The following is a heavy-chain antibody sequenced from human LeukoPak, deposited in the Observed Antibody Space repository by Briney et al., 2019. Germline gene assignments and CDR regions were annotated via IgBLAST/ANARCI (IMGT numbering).Heavy chain of an antibody. CDR2: INSDGSST. CDR3: AKSWYSSSWYATYYYDSSGYYEY. J-gene: IGHJ4*02. CDR1: GFTFSSYW. V-gene: IGHV3-74*01. D-gene: IGHD3-22*01. Sequence: GGSLRLSCAASGFTFSSYWMHWVRQAPGKGLVWVSRINSDGSSTSYADSVKGRFTISRDNSKNTLYLQMNSLRAEDTAVYYCAKSWYSSSWYATYYYDSSGYYEYWGQGTLVTVSS.